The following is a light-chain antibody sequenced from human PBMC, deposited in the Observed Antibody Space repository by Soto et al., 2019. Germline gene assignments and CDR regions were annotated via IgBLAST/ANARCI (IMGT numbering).Light chain of an antibody. CDR3: QQYNNWVT. V-gene: IGKV3-15*01. J-gene: IGKJ3*01. CDR2: GAS. CDR1: QSISSY. Sequence: EIVLTQSPATLSLSPGERATLSCRASQSISSYLAWYQQKPGQAPRLLIYGASTRATGIPARFSGSGSGTEFTLTISSLQSEDFAVYYCQQYNNWVTFGPGTKVDIK.